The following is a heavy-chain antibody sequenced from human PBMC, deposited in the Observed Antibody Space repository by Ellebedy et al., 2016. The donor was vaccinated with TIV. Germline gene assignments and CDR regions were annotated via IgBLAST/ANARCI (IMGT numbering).Heavy chain of an antibody. V-gene: IGHV4-39*07. J-gene: IGHJ4*02. CDR2: IYYSGST. CDR1: GGSISSSSYY. Sequence: SETLSLTXTVSGGSISSSSYYWGWIRQPPGKGLEWIGSIYYSGSTYYNPSLKSRVTISVDTSKNQFSLKLSSVTAADTAVYYCARDRGASSWHHGGNFDYWGQGTLVTVSS. CDR3: ARDRGASSWHHGGNFDY. D-gene: IGHD6-13*01.